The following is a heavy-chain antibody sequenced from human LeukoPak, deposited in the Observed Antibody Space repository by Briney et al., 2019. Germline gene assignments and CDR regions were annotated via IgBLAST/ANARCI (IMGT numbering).Heavy chain of an antibody. J-gene: IGHJ4*02. Sequence: GGSLRLSCAASGFTFSSYGMSWVRQAPGKGLEWVSAISGSGGSTYYADSVKGRFTISRDNSKNTLYLQMNSLRAEDTAVYYCAKDSGIVVVPAAAFDYWGQGTLVTVSS. D-gene: IGHD2-2*01. CDR2: ISGSGGST. CDR3: AKDSGIVVVPAAAFDY. CDR1: GFTFSSYG. V-gene: IGHV3-23*01.